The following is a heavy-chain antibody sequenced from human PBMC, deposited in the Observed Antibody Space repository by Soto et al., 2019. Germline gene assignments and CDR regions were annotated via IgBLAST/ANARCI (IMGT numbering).Heavy chain of an antibody. D-gene: IGHD2-8*01. J-gene: IGHJ5*02. CDR3: ARDLYSSWFDP. Sequence: SVTLSLTCTVSGGSISSSSYYWGWIRQPPGKGLEWIGSIYYSGSTYYNPSLKSRVTISVDTSKNQFSLKLSSVTAADTAVYYCARDLYSSWFDPWGQGTLVTVSS. V-gene: IGHV4-39*02. CDR1: GGSISSSSYY. CDR2: IYYSGST.